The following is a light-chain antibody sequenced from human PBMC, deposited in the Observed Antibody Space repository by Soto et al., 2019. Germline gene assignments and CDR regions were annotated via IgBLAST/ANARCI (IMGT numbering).Light chain of an antibody. J-gene: IGLJ2*01. V-gene: IGLV2-14*01. CDR1: SSDVGGYNF. CDR2: EVN. CDR3: SSYTTSSTVL. Sequence: QPVLTQPASVSGSPGQSITISCTGTSSDVGGYNFVSWYQQHPGKVPRLIIYEVNKRPSGVSNRFSGSKSGNTASLTISGLQAEDEADYYCSSYTTSSTVLFGGGTKLTVL.